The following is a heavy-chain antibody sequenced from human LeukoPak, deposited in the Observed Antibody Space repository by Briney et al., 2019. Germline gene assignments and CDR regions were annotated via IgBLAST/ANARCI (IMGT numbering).Heavy chain of an antibody. CDR1: GFTFSGYY. Sequence: ASVKVSCKAFGFTFSGYYIQWVRQAPGQGLEWMGIMNPSDGSTKYAQKFQGRVTITADESTSTAYMELSSLRSEDTAVYYCARSRGGSHYGTFWDYWGQGTLVTVSS. D-gene: IGHD4-17*01. CDR2: MNPSDGST. CDR3: ARSRGGSHYGTFWDY. V-gene: IGHV1-46*01. J-gene: IGHJ4*02.